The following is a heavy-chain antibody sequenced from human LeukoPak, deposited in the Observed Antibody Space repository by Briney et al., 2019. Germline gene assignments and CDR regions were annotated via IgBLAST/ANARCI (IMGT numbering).Heavy chain of an antibody. Sequence: PGGSLRLSCAASGFTFSSYAMSWVRQAPGKGLEWVSAISGSGGSTYYADSVKGRFTISRDNSKNTLYLQMNSLRAEDTAVYYCARSYSSGWHYYYYYYMDVWGKGTTVAVSS. J-gene: IGHJ6*03. CDR1: GFTFSSYA. CDR2: ISGSGGST. V-gene: IGHV3-23*01. CDR3: ARSYSSGWHYYYYYYMDV. D-gene: IGHD6-19*01.